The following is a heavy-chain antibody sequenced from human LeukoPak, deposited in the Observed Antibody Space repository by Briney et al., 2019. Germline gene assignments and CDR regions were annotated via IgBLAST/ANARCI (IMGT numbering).Heavy chain of an antibody. CDR1: GYSFTSYW. J-gene: IGHJ4*02. CDR2: IYPGDSDT. Sequence: GESLKISCKGSGYSFTSYWIGWVRQMPGKGLEWMGIIYPGDSDTRYSPSFQGQVTISADKSISTAYLQWSSLKASDTAMYYCARAMYSSSWYLPNFDYWGQGTLVTVSS. V-gene: IGHV5-51*01. D-gene: IGHD6-13*01. CDR3: ARAMYSSSWYLPNFDY.